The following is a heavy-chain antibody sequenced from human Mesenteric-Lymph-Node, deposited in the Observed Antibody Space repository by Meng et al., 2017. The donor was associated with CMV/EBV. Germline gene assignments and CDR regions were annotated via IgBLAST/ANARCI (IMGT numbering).Heavy chain of an antibody. J-gene: IGHJ6*02. D-gene: IGHD2-2*02. CDR3: ARDPLGYCSSTSCYKNYYGMDV. V-gene: IGHV3-30-3*01. CDR1: GFTFSSYA. CDR2: ISYDGSNK. Sequence: GGSLRLSCAASGFTFSSYAMHWVRQAPGKGLEWVAVISYDGSNKYYADSVKGRFTISRDNSKNTLYLQMNSLRAEDTAVYYCARDPLGYCSSTSCYKNYYGMDVWGQGTTVTVSS.